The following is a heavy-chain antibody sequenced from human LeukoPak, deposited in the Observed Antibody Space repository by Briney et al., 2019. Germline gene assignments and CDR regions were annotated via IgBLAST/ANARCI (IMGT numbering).Heavy chain of an antibody. D-gene: IGHD5-24*01. CDR1: GYRFTTYW. CDR3: ARSRDGYNYFDY. V-gene: IGHV5-51*01. J-gene: IGHJ4*02. CDR2: IYPGDSDT. Sequence: GESLKISCKGSGYRFTTYWIGWVRQMPGKGLEWMGNIYPGDSDTRYSPSFQGQVTISADKSISTAYVQWSSLKASDTAMYYCARSRDGYNYFDYWGQGTLVTVSS.